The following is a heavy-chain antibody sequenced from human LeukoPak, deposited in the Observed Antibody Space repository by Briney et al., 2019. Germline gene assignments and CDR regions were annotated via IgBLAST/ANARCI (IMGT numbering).Heavy chain of an antibody. D-gene: IGHD3-3*02. J-gene: IGHJ4*02. V-gene: IGHV4-34*01. CDR3: ARGRFSVYYFDY. Sequence: PSETLSLTCGASVGSFSDYYWSWIRQPPGKGLEWIGEIIHSGATSSNPSLKSRVTISMDPSKNQFSLKLSSVTAADTAVYYCARGRFSVYYFDYWGQGSLVSVPS. CDR2: IIHSGAT. CDR1: VGSFSDYY.